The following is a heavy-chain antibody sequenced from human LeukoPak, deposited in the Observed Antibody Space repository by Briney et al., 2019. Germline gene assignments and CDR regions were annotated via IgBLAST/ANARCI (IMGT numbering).Heavy chain of an antibody. CDR2: IYNSGST. D-gene: IGHD3-16*01. V-gene: IGHV4-59*01. J-gene: IGHJ5*02. CDR1: GGSISSYY. Sequence: SETLSLTCTVSGGSISSYYWSWIRQPPGKGLEWIGDIYNSGSTNYNPSLKSRVTLSVDTSKNQFSLKLSSVTAADTAVYYCARVRFGYGGFDPWGQGTLVTVSS. CDR3: ARVRFGYGGFDP.